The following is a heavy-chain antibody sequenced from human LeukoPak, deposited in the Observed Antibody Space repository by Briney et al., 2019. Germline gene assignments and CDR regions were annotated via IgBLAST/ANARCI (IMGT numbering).Heavy chain of an antibody. CDR3: ARHVGLDVRFLGYYYYMDV. CDR2: IYHVGSP. J-gene: IGHJ6*03. Sequence: PSETLSLTRAVSGYSLSRGYYWGWIRQPPGKGLEWFGSIYHVGSPYSNPTLKSRVTTSVDTSKDQFSLKLCSVTAADTAVYYCARHVGLDVRFLGYYYYMDVWGKGTTVTVSS. V-gene: IGHV4-38-2*01. CDR1: GYSLSRGYY. D-gene: IGHD3-3*01.